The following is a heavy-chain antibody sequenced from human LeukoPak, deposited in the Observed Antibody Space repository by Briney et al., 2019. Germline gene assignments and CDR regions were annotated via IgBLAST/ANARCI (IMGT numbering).Heavy chain of an antibody. CDR2: ISWNSGSI. V-gene: IGHV3-9*01. Sequence: GGSLRLSCAASGFTFDDYAMHWVRQAPGKGLEWVSGISWNSGSIGYADSVKGRFTISRDNARNSLYLQMDSLRAEDTAVYYCARGYYDSSGYCFDYWGQGTLVTVSS. J-gene: IGHJ4*02. D-gene: IGHD3-22*01. CDR3: ARGYYDSSGYCFDY. CDR1: GFTFDDYA.